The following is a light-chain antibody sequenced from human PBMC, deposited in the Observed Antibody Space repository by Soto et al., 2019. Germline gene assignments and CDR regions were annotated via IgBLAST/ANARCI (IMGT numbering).Light chain of an antibody. CDR3: SSYVGSFNVPSV. CDR1: KNDIGVYDF. Sequence: QSVLTQPPSASGSPGQSVTISCTGTKNDIGVYDFVSWYQHHPGKAPRLIIYEVVQRPSGVPDRFSGSKSGNTASLTVSGLQAEDEADYYCSSYVGSFNVPSVCGTGPKVPV. CDR2: EVV. J-gene: IGLJ1*01. V-gene: IGLV2-8*01.